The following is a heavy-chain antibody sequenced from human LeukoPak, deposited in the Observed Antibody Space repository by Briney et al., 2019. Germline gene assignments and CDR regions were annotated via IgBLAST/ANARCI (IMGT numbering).Heavy chain of an antibody. V-gene: IGHV4-34*01. J-gene: IGHJ6*03. CDR2: INHSGST. Sequence: KTSETLSLTCAVYGGSFSGYYWSWIRQPPGKGLEWIGEINHSGSTNYNPSLKSQVTISVDTSKNQFSLKLSSVTAADTAVYYCARPYLYYYYMDVWGKGTTVTISS. D-gene: IGHD2-2*01. CDR3: ARPYLYYYYMDV. CDR1: GGSFSGYY.